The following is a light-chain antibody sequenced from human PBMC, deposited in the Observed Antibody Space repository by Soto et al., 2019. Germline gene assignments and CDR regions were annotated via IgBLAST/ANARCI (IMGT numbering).Light chain of an antibody. J-gene: IGKJ4*01. CDR1: QSVTSNY. CDR3: QQYLSNLLT. Sequence: EIVLTQSPGTLSLSPGERATLSCRASQSVTSNYLAWYQQKPGQAPRLLIYAASRRAPGIPDRFSASGSGTDFTLTISSLQAEDVAVYYCQQYLSNLLTFGGGTKVELK. CDR2: AAS. V-gene: IGKV3-20*01.